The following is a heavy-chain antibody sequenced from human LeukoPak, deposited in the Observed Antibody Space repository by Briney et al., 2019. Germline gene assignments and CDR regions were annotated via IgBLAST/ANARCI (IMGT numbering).Heavy chain of an antibody. CDR1: GFTFSDYY. V-gene: IGHV3-11*03. J-gene: IGHJ4*02. CDR2: ISRSSTYT. CDR3: ARHYSGSDSNFDY. D-gene: IGHD5-12*01. Sequence: GGSLRLSCAASGFTFSDYYMNWIRQASGKGLECISYISRSSTYTNYADSVKGRFSISRDNAKNSLYLQMISLRAEDTAVYYCARHYSGSDSNFDYWGQGTVVTVSS.